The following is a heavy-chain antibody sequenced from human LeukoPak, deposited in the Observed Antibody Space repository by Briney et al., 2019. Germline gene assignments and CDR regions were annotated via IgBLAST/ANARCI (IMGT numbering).Heavy chain of an antibody. Sequence: GGSLRLSCAASGFTFSDYYMSWIRQAPGKGLEWVSSISSSGDTIYYADSVKGRFTISRDNAKNSLYLQMNSLRAEDTAVYYCARDRGYSYGPGAFDIWGQGTMVTISS. CDR3: ARDRGYSYGPGAFDI. D-gene: IGHD5-18*01. CDR1: GFTFSDYY. V-gene: IGHV3-11*01. J-gene: IGHJ3*02. CDR2: ISSSGDTI.